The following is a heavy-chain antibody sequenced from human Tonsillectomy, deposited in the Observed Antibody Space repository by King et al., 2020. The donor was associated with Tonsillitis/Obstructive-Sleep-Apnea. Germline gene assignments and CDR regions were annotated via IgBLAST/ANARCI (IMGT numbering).Heavy chain of an antibody. CDR1: GFTFCSYG. J-gene: IGHJ4*02. Sequence: VQLVESGGGVVQPGRSLRISCAASGFTFCSYGMHWVRQAPGKGLEWVAIIWYDGSDKYYADSVKGRFTISRDNSKNTLYLQMNSLRAEDTAVYYCARDLAPDYWGQGTLVTVSS. V-gene: IGHV3-33*01. CDR3: ARDLAPDY. CDR2: IWYDGSDK.